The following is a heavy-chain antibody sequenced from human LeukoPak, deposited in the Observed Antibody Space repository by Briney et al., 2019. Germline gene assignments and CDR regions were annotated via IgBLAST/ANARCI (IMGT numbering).Heavy chain of an antibody. J-gene: IGHJ4*02. D-gene: IGHD3-10*01. CDR1: GFTFSSYG. Sequence: GGSLRLSCAASGFTFSSYGMHWVRQAPGKGLEWVAVIWYDGSNKYYADSVKGRFTISRDNPKNTLYLQMNSLRAEDTAVYYCARAGGYYGSGSFPEYWGQGTLVTVSS. CDR3: ARAGGYYGSGSFPEY. V-gene: IGHV3-33*01. CDR2: IWYDGSNK.